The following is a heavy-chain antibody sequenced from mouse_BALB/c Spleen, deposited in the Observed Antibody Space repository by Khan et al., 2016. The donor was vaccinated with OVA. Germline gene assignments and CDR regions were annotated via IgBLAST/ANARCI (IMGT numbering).Heavy chain of an antibody. CDR3: TRNDRNNFDY. D-gene: IGHD2-12*01. CDR1: GYSFTGYF. J-gene: IGHJ2*01. Sequence: VQLQQSGPELVRPGASVKISCTASGYSFTGYFMNWVMQSHGKSLEWIGRINPHFGETFYNQRFKEKATLTVNESSSTAHMELRRLAYEDSAVYNCTRNDRNNFDYWGQGTTLTVSS. CDR2: INPHFGET. V-gene: IGHV1-20*02.